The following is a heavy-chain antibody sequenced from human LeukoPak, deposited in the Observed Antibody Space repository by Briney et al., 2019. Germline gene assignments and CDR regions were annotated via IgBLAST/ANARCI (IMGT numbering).Heavy chain of an antibody. D-gene: IGHD5-18*01. CDR1: GYTFTSYW. CDR2: IYPGDSDT. J-gene: IGHJ4*02. Sequence: GDSLKISCQCSGYTFTSYWIGWVRQMPGKGLEWMGIIYPGDSDTRYSPSFQGQVTISADKSISTAYLQWSSLKASDTAMYYCARRGYSYGFVDYWGQGTLVTVSS. V-gene: IGHV5-51*01. CDR3: ARRGYSYGFVDY.